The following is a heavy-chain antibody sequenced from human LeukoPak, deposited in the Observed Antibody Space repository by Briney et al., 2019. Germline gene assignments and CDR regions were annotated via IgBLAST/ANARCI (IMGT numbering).Heavy chain of an antibody. CDR3: ARGDGYCSSTSCSFDY. D-gene: IGHD2-2*01. CDR2: IIPIFGTA. V-gene: IGHV1-69*01. CDR1: GGTFSSYA. Sequence: SSVKVSCKASGGTFSSYAISWVRQAPGQGLEWMGGIIPIFGTANYAQKFQGRVTITADESSSTAYMELSSLRSEDTAVYYCARGDGYCSSTSCSFDYWGQGTLVTVSP. J-gene: IGHJ4*02.